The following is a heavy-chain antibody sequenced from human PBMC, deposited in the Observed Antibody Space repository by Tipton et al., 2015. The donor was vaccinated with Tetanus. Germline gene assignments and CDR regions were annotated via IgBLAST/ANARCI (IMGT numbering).Heavy chain of an antibody. V-gene: IGHV4-30-4*01. Sequence: TLSLTCNASGGSINTGDYYWSWIRQSPGKGLEWIGHVYYSGRTYYNPPLKSRVTISADMSKNQFSLKLTSVTAADTATYYCARMGFTYGQVVYWGQGTLVTVAS. CDR2: VYYSGRT. CDR1: GGSINTGDYY. J-gene: IGHJ4*02. D-gene: IGHD5-18*01. CDR3: ARMGFTYGQVVY.